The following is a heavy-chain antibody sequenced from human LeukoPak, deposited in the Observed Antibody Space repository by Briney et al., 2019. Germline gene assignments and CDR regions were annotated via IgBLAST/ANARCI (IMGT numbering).Heavy chain of an antibody. J-gene: IGHJ5*02. CDR1: GYTFTGYY. Sequence: ASVKVSCKASGYTFTGYYMHWVRQAPGQGLEWMGWINPNSGGTNYAREFQGRVTMTRDTSISTAYMELSRLRSDDTAVYYCAVEYYYDSSGYSNWFDPWGQGTLVTVSS. D-gene: IGHD3-22*01. V-gene: IGHV1-2*02. CDR3: AVEYYYDSSGYSNWFDP. CDR2: INPNSGGT.